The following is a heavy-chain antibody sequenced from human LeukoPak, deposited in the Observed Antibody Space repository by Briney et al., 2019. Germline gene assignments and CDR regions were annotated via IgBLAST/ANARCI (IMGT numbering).Heavy chain of an antibody. D-gene: IGHD3-16*01. V-gene: IGHV3-7*01. CDR2: MNQDGSEK. CDR3: ATYTHWVAGDV. J-gene: IGHJ6*02. Sequence: GGSLRLSCAASGFTFSDSWMSWVRQAPGKGLEGVANMNQDGSEKDYVDSVKGRFTISRDNARNSLYLQMGSLRAEDTAVYYCATYTHWVAGDVWGQGTTVTVSS. CDR1: GFTFSDSW.